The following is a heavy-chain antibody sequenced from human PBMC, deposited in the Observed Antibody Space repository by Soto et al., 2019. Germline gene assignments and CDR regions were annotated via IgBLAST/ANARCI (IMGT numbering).Heavy chain of an antibody. CDR3: ARDCSSTSCHPYGMDV. CDR1: GFKFSNYY. D-gene: IGHD2-2*01. CDR2: ISSSGSTI. Sequence: PGGSLRLSCAASGFKFSNYYMSWIRQAPGKGLEWVSYISSSGSTIYYADSVKGRFTISRDNAKNSLYLQMNSLRAEDTAVYYCARDCSSTSCHPYGMDVWGQGTTVTVSS. V-gene: IGHV3-11*01. J-gene: IGHJ6*02.